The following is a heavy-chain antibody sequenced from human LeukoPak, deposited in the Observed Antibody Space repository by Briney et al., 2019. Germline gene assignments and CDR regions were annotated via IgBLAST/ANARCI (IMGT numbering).Heavy chain of an antibody. CDR3: ARDQRRWLQLSYFDY. V-gene: IGHV1-18*01. D-gene: IGHD5-24*01. CDR2: ISAYNGNT. CDR1: GYTFTSYG. J-gene: IGHJ4*02. Sequence: ASVTVSCKASGYTFTSYGISWVRQAPGQGLEWMGWISAYNGNTNYAQKLQGRVTMTTDTSTSTAYMELRSLRSDDTAVYYCARDQRRWLQLSYFDYWGQGTLVTVSS.